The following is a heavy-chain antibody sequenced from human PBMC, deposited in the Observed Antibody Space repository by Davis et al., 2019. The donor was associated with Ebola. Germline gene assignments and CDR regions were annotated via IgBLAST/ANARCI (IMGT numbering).Heavy chain of an antibody. CDR2: ISGSGGST. CDR1: GFTFNSYA. Sequence: GGSLRLSCAASGFTFNSYAMSWVRQAPGKGLEWVSAISGSGGSTYYADSVKGRFTISRDNSKNTLYLQMNSLRAEDTAVYYCAKDRAYSSGWGSVDYWGQGTLVTVSS. CDR3: AKDRAYSSGWGSVDY. D-gene: IGHD6-19*01. J-gene: IGHJ4*02. V-gene: IGHV3-23*01.